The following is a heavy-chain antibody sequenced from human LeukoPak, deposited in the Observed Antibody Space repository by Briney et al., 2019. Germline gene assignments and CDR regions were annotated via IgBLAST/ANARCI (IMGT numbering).Heavy chain of an antibody. V-gene: IGHV1-8*01. Sequence: ASVKVSCKASGYTFTSYDINWVRQATGQGLEWTGWMNPNSGNTGYAQKFQGRVTMTRNTSISTAYMELSSLRSEDTAVYYCARGRLAVAGTGDYWGQGTLVTVSS. CDR3: ARGRLAVAGTGDY. D-gene: IGHD6-19*01. CDR2: MNPNSGNT. J-gene: IGHJ4*02. CDR1: GYTFTSYD.